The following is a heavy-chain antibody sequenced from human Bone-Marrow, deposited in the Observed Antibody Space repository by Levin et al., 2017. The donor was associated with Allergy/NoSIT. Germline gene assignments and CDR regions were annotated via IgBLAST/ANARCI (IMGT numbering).Heavy chain of an antibody. CDR1: GASISDSDYF. V-gene: IGHV4-30-4*01. D-gene: IGHD4-23*01. CDR3: ARYPYGGFDY. CDR2: VNYDGRT. J-gene: IGHJ4*02. Sequence: TSETLSLTCTVSGASISDSDYFWSWIRQTPGKGLEWIGNVNYDGRTYYNPSLRSRVTISLDTSKNHFSLRLSSVTAADTAVYYCARYPYGGFDYWGQGTLVTVSS.